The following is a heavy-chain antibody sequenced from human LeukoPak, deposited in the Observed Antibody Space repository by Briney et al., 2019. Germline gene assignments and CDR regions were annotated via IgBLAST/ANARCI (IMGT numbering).Heavy chain of an antibody. CDR3: AKGYCSSTSCTLDY. CDR2: ISWNSGNV. D-gene: IGHD2-2*01. Sequence: GGSLRLSCAASRFTFDDYAMHWVRQAPGKGLEWASGISWNSGNVGYADSVKGRFTISRDNAKNSLYLQMNSLRPEDTALYYCAKGYCSSTSCTLDYWGQGTLVTASS. V-gene: IGHV3-9*01. CDR1: RFTFDDYA. J-gene: IGHJ4*02.